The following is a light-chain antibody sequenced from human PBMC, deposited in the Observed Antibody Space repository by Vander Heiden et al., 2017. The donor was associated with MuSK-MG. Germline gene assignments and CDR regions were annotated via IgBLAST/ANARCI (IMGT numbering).Light chain of an antibody. CDR3: SSYAGSVWV. CDR2: DVN. J-gene: IGLJ2*01. V-gene: IGLV2-11*01. Sequence: QSALTQPRSVSGSPGQSVSISCTGTNSDIGTYNYVSWYQQHPGSPPKLMIYDVNKRPSGVPDRFSGSKSGNTASLNISGLQTEDEADYYCSSYAGSVWVFGGGTELTVL. CDR1: NSDIGTYNY.